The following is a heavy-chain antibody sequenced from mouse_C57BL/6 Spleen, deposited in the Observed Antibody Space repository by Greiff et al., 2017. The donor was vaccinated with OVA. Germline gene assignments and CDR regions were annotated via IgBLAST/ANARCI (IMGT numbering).Heavy chain of an antibody. CDR3: AKNELGDEDAMDY. CDR1: GFSLTSYG. CDR2: IWRGGST. D-gene: IGHD4-1*01. Sequence: QVQLQQSGPGLVQPSQSLSITCTVSGFSLTSYGVHWVRQSPGKGLEWLGVIWRGGSTDYNAAFMSRLSITKDNSKSQVFFKMNSLQADDTAIYYCAKNELGDEDAMDYWGQGTSVTVSS. J-gene: IGHJ4*01. V-gene: IGHV2-5*01.